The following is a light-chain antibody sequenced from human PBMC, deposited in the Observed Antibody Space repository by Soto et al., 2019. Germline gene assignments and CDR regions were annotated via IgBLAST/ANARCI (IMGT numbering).Light chain of an antibody. V-gene: IGLV2-11*01. CDR1: SSDVGGYNY. CDR3: CSYAGSYTFV. J-gene: IGLJ1*01. CDR2: DVT. Sequence: QSALTQPRSVSGSPGQSVTISCTGTSSDVGGYNYVSWYQQHPGKAPKLMIYDVTKRPSGVPNRFSGSKSGNTASQPISGLQAEDEADYYCCSYAGSYTFVFGTGTKLTVL.